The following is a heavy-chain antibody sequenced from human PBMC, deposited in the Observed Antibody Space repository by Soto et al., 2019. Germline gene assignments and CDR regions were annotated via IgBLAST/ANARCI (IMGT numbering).Heavy chain of an antibody. CDR3: AKGQVVPLASSDNWFDP. CDR2: ISGSGRST. CDR1: GFKFDVYA. V-gene: IGHV3-23*01. Sequence: GGSLRLSCAASGFKFDVYAMTWVRQAPGKGLEWISSISGSGRSTYYAESVKGRFIISRDNSKKTFDLQMTSLRVDDTAVYYCAKGQVVPLASSDNWFDPWGQGALVTVSS. J-gene: IGHJ5*02. D-gene: IGHD2-2*01.